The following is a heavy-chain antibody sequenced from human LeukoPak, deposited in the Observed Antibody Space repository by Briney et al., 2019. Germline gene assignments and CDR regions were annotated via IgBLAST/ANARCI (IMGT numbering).Heavy chain of an antibody. V-gene: IGHV4-59*12. CDR1: GVSINNYY. Sequence: SETLSLTCTVSGVSINNYYWSWIRQPPGKGLEWIGYIHYRGSTNYNPSLKSRVTISVDTSKNQFSLKLRSVTAADTAVYYCARDQGQYYFDYWGQGALVTVSS. J-gene: IGHJ4*02. CDR3: ARDQGQYYFDY. CDR2: IHYRGST.